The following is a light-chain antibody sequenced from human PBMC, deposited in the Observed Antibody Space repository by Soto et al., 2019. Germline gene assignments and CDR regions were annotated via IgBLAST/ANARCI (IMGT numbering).Light chain of an antibody. Sequence: QSVLTQPPSASGSPGQSVTISCTGTSSDVGGYNYVSWYQQHPGKAPKLMIYEVSKRPSGVPDRFSGSKSGSTASLTVSGLQAEDEADYYCSSYAGSNNLNVFGTGTKVTVL. CDR3: SSYAGSNNLNV. CDR1: SSDVGGYNY. V-gene: IGLV2-8*01. CDR2: EVS. J-gene: IGLJ1*01.